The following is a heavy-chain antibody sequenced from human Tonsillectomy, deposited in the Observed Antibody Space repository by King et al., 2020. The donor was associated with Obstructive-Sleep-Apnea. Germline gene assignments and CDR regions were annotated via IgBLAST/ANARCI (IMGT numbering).Heavy chain of an antibody. CDR1: GFTFSNAW. CDR3: TTRIVGATPPAY. CDR2: IKSKTDGGTT. Sequence: QLVQSGGGLVKPGGSLRLSCAASGFTFSNAWMSWVRQAPGKGLEWVGRIKSKTDGGTTDYAAPVKGRFTISRDESKTTLYLQMNSLKTADTAVYYCTTRIVGATPPAYWGQGTLVTVSS. D-gene: IGHD1-26*01. V-gene: IGHV3-15*01. J-gene: IGHJ4*02.